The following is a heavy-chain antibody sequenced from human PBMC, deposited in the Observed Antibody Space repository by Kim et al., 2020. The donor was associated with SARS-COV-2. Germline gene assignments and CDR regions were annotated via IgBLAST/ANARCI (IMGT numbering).Heavy chain of an antibody. CDR1: GGSISSSSYY. CDR3: ARETALPPGGYSYGNNWFDP. CDR2: IYYSGST. J-gene: IGHJ5*02. D-gene: IGHD5-18*01. Sequence: SETLSLTCTVSGGSISSSSYYWGWIRQPPGKGLEWIGSIYYSGSTYYNPSLKSRVTISVDTSKNQFSLKLSSVTAADTAVYYCARETALPPGGYSYGNNWFDPWGQGTLVTVSS. V-gene: IGHV4-39*07.